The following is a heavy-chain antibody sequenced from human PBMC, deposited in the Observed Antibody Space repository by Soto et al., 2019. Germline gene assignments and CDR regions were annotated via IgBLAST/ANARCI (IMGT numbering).Heavy chain of an antibody. Sequence: ASVKVSCKASGYTFSSYAMHWVRQAPGQRLEWMGWINAGYGNTKSSQKFQDRVTISRDTSASTAYMELTSLRSEDTAVYYCARDTGDGTFDFSGQGTRVTVPS. CDR1: GYTFSSYA. D-gene: IGHD7-27*01. J-gene: IGHJ4*02. V-gene: IGHV1-3*01. CDR3: ARDTGDGTFDF. CDR2: INAGYGNT.